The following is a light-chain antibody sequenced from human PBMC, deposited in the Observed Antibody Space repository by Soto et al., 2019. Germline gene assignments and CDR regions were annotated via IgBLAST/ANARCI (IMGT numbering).Light chain of an antibody. Sequence: QSVGTQQPSVCAAPGQASTISCTGTISDVGGYNYVSWYQQHPGKAPKLMIYEVSNRPSGVSNRFSGYKSGHTASLTISGLQAQDEADYYCSSYASSSTYVFGTGTNVTVL. CDR2: EVS. CDR1: ISDVGGYNY. V-gene: IGLV2-14*01. CDR3: SSYASSSTYV. J-gene: IGLJ1*01.